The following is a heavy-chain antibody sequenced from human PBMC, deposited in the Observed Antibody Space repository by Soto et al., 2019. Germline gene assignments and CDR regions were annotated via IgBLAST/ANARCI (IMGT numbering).Heavy chain of an antibody. CDR2: IWSDGSNK. V-gene: IGHV3-33*01. D-gene: IGHD3-10*01. J-gene: IGHJ6*02. CDR3: AREVLVRGIKYHAMDV. Sequence: QVQLVESGGGVVQPGRSLSLSCAASGFTFSSYGIHWVRQAPGKGLEWVAVIWSDGSNKYYADSVKGRFTIARDNTKNTLSLQMNSPRADDTAVYYCAREVLVRGIKYHAMDVWGHGTTVTVSS. CDR1: GFTFSSYG.